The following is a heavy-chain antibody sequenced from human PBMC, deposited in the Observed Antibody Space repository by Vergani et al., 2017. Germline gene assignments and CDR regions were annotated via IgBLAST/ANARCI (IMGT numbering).Heavy chain of an antibody. V-gene: IGHV3-48*01. Sequence: EVQLVESGGDLVQPGRSLRLSCAASGFTFDDYAMNWVRQAPGKGLEWVSYISSSSSTIYYADSVKGRFTISRDNAKNSLYLQMNSLRAEDTAVYYCARGHKTYYDFWSGYYTGNYFDYWGQGTLVTVSS. J-gene: IGHJ4*02. D-gene: IGHD3-3*01. CDR1: GFTFDDYA. CDR2: ISSSSSTI. CDR3: ARGHKTYYDFWSGYYTGNYFDY.